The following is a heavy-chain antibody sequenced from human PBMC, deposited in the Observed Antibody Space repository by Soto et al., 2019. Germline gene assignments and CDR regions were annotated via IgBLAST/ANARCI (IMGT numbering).Heavy chain of an antibody. CDR3: AKDPGGSNYYYYYYMDV. D-gene: IGHD1-26*01. CDR1: GFTFSSYA. J-gene: IGHJ6*03. CDR2: ISGSGGST. V-gene: IGHV3-23*01. Sequence: GGSLRLSCAASGFTFSSYAMSWVRQAPGKGLEWVSAISGSGGSTYYADSVKGRFTISRDNSKNTLYLQMNSLRAEDTAVYYCAKDPGGSNYYYYYYMDVWGKGTTVTVSS.